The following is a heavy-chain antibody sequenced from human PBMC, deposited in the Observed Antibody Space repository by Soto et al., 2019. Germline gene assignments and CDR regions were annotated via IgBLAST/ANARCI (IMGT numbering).Heavy chain of an antibody. J-gene: IGHJ6*02. Sequence: QVQLVESGGGVVQPGRSLRLSCAASGFTFSSYGMNWVRQAPGKGLEWVAVISYDGSNKYYADSVKGRFTISRDSSKNMLYLQMNSLRAEDTAVYYCAKEDSSGWHDYYGMDVWGQGTTVTVSS. D-gene: IGHD6-25*01. V-gene: IGHV3-30*18. CDR3: AKEDSSGWHDYYGMDV. CDR1: GFTFSSYG. CDR2: ISYDGSNK.